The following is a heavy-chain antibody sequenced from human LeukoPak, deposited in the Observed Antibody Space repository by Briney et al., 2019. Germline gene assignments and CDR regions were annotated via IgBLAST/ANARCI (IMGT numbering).Heavy chain of an antibody. CDR3: AGEATQEQWLPFFMVY. Sequence: GGSLRLSCAVSGLTFSNFKMNWVRQAPGKGLEWVSYISSSSSTIYYADSVKGRFTISRDNAKNSLYLQMNSLRAEDTAVYYCAGEATQEQWLPFFMVYWGQGTLVTVSS. CDR1: GLTFSNFK. CDR2: ISSSSSTI. D-gene: IGHD6-19*01. J-gene: IGHJ4*02. V-gene: IGHV3-48*01.